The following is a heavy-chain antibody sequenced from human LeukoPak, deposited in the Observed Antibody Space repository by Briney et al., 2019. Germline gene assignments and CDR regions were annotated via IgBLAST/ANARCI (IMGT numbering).Heavy chain of an antibody. J-gene: IGHJ5*02. Sequence: SETLSLTCTVSGGSISNYYWSWIRQPPGKGLEWIGYIYYSGSTNYNPSLKSRVTISVDTSKNQFSLKLGSVTAADTAVYYCARSSSSWETERLGPWGQGTLVTVSS. CDR1: GGSISNYY. V-gene: IGHV4-59*13. D-gene: IGHD6-13*01. CDR2: IYYSGST. CDR3: ARSSSSWETERLGP.